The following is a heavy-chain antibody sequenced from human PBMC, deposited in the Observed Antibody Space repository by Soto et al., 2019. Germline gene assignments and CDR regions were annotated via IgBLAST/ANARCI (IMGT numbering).Heavy chain of an antibody. V-gene: IGHV3-23*01. J-gene: IGHJ1*01. CDR2: ISGSGGST. Sequence: EVQLLESGGGLVQPGGSLRLSCAASGFTFSSYAMSWVRQAPGKGLEWVSAISGSGGSTYYADSVKGRFTISRDNSKNTLYLQMNSVRAEDTAVYYCAKVATRDGYIHERYFQHWGQGTLVTVSS. CDR3: AKVATRDGYIHERYFQH. D-gene: IGHD5-12*01. CDR1: GFTFSSYA.